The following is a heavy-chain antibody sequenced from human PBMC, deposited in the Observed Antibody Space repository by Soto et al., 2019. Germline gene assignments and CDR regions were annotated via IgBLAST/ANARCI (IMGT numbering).Heavy chain of an antibody. J-gene: IGHJ4*02. CDR3: RPRMTIFSVNNY. D-gene: IGHD2-8*01. CDR2: IKSKSDDGKT. Sequence: EVQLVESGGGLVKPGGSLTLSCAASGFPFTNAWMTWVRQGPGKGLEWVGRIKSKSDDGKTDYAAPVKGSFTISRDDSKNTVYLQMNSLKSEDTGIYYCRPRMTIFSVNNYWGQGTLVTVSS. V-gene: IGHV3-15*07. CDR1: GFPFTNAW.